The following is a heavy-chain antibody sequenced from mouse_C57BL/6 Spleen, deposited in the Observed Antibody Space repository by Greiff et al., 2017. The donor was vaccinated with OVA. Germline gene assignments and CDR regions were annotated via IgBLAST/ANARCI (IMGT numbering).Heavy chain of an antibody. CDR1: GYTFTDYY. Sequence: EVQLQQSGPELVKPGASVKISCKASGYTFTDYYMNWVKQSHGKSLEWIGDINPNNGGTSYNQKFKGKATLTVDKSSSTAYMELRSLTSEDSAVYYCARWGNYFDYWGQGTTLTVSS. J-gene: IGHJ2*01. CDR2: INPNNGGT. CDR3: ARWGNYFDY. V-gene: IGHV1-26*01.